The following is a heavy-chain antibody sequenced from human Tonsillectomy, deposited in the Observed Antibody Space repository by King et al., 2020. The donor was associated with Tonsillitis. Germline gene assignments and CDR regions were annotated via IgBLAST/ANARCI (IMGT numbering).Heavy chain of an antibody. CDR3: ARSMYSYGVYVDY. V-gene: IGHV4-61*02. CDR1: GGSISSGSYY. Sequence: MQLQESGPGLVKPSQTLSLTCTVSGGSISSGSYYWTWIRQPAGKGLEWIGRIYNSGSTSYNPSLKSRVTISVDTSKNQFSLKLSSVTAADTAVYYCARSMYSYGVYVDYWGQGTLVTVSS. J-gene: IGHJ4*02. D-gene: IGHD5-18*01. CDR2: IYNSGST.